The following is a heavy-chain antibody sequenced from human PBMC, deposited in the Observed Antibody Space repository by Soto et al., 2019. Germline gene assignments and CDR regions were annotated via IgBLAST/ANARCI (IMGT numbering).Heavy chain of an antibody. CDR3: ARDHGNYYFDN. CDR2: INSDGSTT. D-gene: IGHD1-7*01. J-gene: IGHJ4*02. Sequence: GGSLRLSCATAGFTFSSYWMHWVRQAPGKGLVWVSRINSDGSTTDYADSVKGRFTISRDNAKNTLYLQMNSLRAEDTGVYYCARDHGNYYFDNWGQGTLVTVSS. V-gene: IGHV3-74*01. CDR1: GFTFSSYW.